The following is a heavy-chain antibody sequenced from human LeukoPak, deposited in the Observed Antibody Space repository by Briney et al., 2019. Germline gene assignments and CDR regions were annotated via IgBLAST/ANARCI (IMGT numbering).Heavy chain of an antibody. CDR2: ISYDESNK. D-gene: IGHD6-13*01. CDR3: AKGGGTGYSSSWFSN. V-gene: IGHV3-30*18. CDR1: GFTFSSYG. J-gene: IGHJ4*02. Sequence: GGSLRLSCAASGFTFSSYGMHWVRQAPGKGLEWVAVISYDESNKFYEDSVKGRFTISRDNSKNTLYLQMNSLRAEDTAVYYCAKGGGTGYSSSWFSNWGQGTLVTVSS.